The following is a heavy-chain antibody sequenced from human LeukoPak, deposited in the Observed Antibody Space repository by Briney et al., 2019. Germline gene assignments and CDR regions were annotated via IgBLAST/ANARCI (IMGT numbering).Heavy chain of an antibody. CDR3: ARDYCSGGSCYPTDAFDI. V-gene: IGHV1-2*02. CDR1: GYTFTGYY. CDR2: INPNSGGT. J-gene: IGHJ3*02. Sequence: ASVKVSCKASGYTFTGYYMHWVRQSRGQGLEWMGWINPNSGGTNYEQKFQGRVTMTRDTSISTAYMELSRLRSDDTAVYYCARDYCSGGSCYPTDAFDIWGQGTMVTVSS. D-gene: IGHD2-15*01.